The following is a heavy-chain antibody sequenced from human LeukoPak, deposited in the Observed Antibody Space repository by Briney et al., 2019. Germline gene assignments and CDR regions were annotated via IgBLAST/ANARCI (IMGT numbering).Heavy chain of an antibody. V-gene: IGHV3-21*06. Sequence: GGSLRLSCAASGFTFSTYTISWVRQAPGKGLEWVSSISSTNVYIYYADSVKGRFTISRDNARNSLYLQMNSLRAVDTAVYYCARVSISAAGADYWGQGTLVTVSS. CDR2: ISSTNVYI. D-gene: IGHD6-13*01. J-gene: IGHJ4*02. CDR1: GFTFSTYT. CDR3: ARVSISAAGADY.